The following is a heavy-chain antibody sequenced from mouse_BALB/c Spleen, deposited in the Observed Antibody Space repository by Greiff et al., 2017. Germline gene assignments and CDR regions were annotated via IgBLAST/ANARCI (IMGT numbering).Heavy chain of an antibody. CDR2: IYPGNVNT. D-gene: IGHD3-2*02. V-gene: IGHV1S56*01. J-gene: IGHJ4*01. CDR1: GYTFTSYY. CDR3: ARSGFYYAMDY. Sequence: QVTLKVSGPELVKPGASVRISCKASGYTFTSYYIHWVKQRPGQGLEWIGWIYPGNVNTKYNEKFKGKATLTADKSSSTAYMQLSSLTSEDSAVYFCARSGFYYAMDYWGQGTSVTVSS.